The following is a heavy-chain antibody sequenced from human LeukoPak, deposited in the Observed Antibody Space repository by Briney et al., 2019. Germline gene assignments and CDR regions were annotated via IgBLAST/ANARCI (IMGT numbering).Heavy chain of an antibody. V-gene: IGHV4-39*01. Sequence: SETLSLTCTVSGGSISSSSYYWGWIRQPPGKGLEWIGSIYYSGSTYYNPSLKSRVTISVDTSKNQFSLKLSSVTAADTAVYYCARGRATVVTLDWFDPWGQGTLVTVSS. CDR1: GGSISSSSYY. CDR2: IYYSGST. CDR3: ARGRATVVTLDWFDP. D-gene: IGHD4-23*01. J-gene: IGHJ5*02.